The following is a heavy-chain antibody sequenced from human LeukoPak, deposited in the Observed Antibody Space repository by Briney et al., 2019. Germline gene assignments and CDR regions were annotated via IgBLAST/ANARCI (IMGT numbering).Heavy chain of an antibody. CDR3: ARGDFSGIAVAASLYYFDY. Sequence: SETLSLTCTVSGGYTSSSSYYWGWIRQPPGKGLEWIGSIYYSGSTYYNPSLKSRVTISVDMSKNQFSLKLSSVTAADTAVYYCARGDFSGIAVAASLYYFDYWGQGTLVTVSS. V-gene: IGHV4-39*07. J-gene: IGHJ4*02. CDR1: GGYTSSSSYY. CDR2: IYYSGST. D-gene: IGHD6-19*01.